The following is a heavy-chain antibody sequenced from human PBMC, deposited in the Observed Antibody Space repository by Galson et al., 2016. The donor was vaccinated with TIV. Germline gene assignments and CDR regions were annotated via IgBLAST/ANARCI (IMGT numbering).Heavy chain of an antibody. D-gene: IGHD5-18*01. V-gene: IGHV3-53*01. J-gene: IGHJ3*02. CDR1: GFAVNSNY. CDR3: ARVRDRGGYSYGDDAFDI. Sequence: RLSCAASGFAVNSNYMSWVRQAPGKGLAWVSLIYSDGHTYYADSVKGRFTISRDNSKNTLFLQMNTLRAEDTAVYYCARVRDRGGYSYGDDAFDIWGQGTMVTVSS. CDR2: IYSDGHT.